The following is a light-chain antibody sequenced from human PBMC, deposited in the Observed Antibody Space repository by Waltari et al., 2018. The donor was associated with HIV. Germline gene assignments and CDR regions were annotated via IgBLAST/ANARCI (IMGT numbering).Light chain of an antibody. J-gene: IGLJ2*01. CDR2: DVS. CDR1: SSDVGGYNY. CDR3: SSYTSSSALYVV. Sequence: QSALTQPASVSGSPGQSITISCTGTSSDVGGYNYVSCYQQHPGKAPKLMIYDVSNRPSGVANRSSDSKSGNTASLTISGLQAEDEADYYCSSYTSSSALYVVFGGGTKLTVL. V-gene: IGLV2-14*03.